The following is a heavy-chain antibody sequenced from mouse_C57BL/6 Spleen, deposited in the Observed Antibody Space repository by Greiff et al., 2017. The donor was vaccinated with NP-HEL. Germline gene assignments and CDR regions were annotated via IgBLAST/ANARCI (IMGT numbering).Heavy chain of an antibody. D-gene: IGHD2-5*01. CDR3: ARSYSNYLWFAY. CDR2: IYPGSGNT. Sequence: QVQLQQSGPELVKPGASVKISCKASGYSFTSYYIHWVKQRPGQGLEWIGWIYPGSGNTKYNEKFKGKATLTADTSSSTAYMQLSSLTSEDSAVYYCARSYSNYLWFAYWGQGTLVTVSA. CDR1: GYSFTSYY. J-gene: IGHJ3*01. V-gene: IGHV1-66*01.